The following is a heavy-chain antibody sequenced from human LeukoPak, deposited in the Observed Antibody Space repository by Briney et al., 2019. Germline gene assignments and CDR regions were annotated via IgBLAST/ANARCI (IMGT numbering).Heavy chain of an antibody. CDR2: VKQDGSEK. V-gene: IGHV3-7*01. CDR1: GFTFSRYW. D-gene: IGHD3-3*01. CDR3: AREGYDFCSGYFRGLDH. Sequence: GGSLRLPCAASGFTFSRYWMNWVRQAPGKGLEWVANVKQDGSEKYYVDSVKGRFTIYRDKAKNSLYLQMSSLRGDDTAVYYWAREGYDFCSGYFRGLDHWGQGTLVTVSS. J-gene: IGHJ4*02.